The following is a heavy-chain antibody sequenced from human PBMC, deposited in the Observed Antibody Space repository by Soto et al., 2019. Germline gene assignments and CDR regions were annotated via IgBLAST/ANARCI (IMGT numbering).Heavy chain of an antibody. D-gene: IGHD2-15*01. J-gene: IGHJ3*02. V-gene: IGHV4-30-4*01. CDR1: GGSISSGDYY. CDR3: ARGARYCSAGSCYDDDFDI. Sequence: PSETLSLTCTVSGGSISSGDYYWSWIRQPPGKGLEWIGYIYYSGSTYYNPSLKSRVTISVDTSKNQFSLKLSSVTAADTAVYYCARGARYCSAGSCYDDDFDIWGQGTMVTVSS. CDR2: IYYSGST.